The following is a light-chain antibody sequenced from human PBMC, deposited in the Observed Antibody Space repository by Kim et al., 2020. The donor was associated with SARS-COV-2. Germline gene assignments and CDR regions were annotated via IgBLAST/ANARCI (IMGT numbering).Light chain of an antibody. CDR2: QDS. CDR1: KLVDKY. J-gene: IGLJ2*01. Sequence: VSPGQAASITCSGDKLVDKYACWYQQKPGQSPVLVIYQDSKRPSGIPERFSGSNSGNTATLTISGTQAMDEADYYCQAWDSSTGVFGGGTQLTVL. V-gene: IGLV3-1*01. CDR3: QAWDSSTGV.